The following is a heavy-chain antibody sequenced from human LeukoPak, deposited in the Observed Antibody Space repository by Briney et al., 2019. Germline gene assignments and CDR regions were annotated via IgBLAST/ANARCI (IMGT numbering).Heavy chain of an antibody. J-gene: IGHJ4*02. CDR3: AIWTSGNY. Sequence: SGGSLRLSCAVSQVTLKWSLMKWVRQAPGKGLEWVANMDPTGSQKRYVDSVKGRFTISKDNPRTSLYLDMHSLRAEDTAIYYCAIWTSGNYWGQGTLVTVSS. D-gene: IGHD2/OR15-2a*01. V-gene: IGHV3-7*01. CDR1: QVTLKWSL. CDR2: MDPTGSQK.